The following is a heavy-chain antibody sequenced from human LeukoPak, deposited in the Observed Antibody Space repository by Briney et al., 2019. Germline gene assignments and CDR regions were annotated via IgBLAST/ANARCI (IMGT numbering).Heavy chain of an antibody. Sequence: GGSLRLSCAASGLTFSSNYMSWVRQAPGKGLEWVGRIKSKTDGGTTDYAAPVKGRFTISRDDSKNTLYLQMNSLKTEDTAVYYCTTEVADIAAAEPPFFGYWGQGTLVTVSS. D-gene: IGHD6-13*01. V-gene: IGHV3-15*01. CDR3: TTEVADIAAAEPPFFGY. CDR1: GLTFSSNY. CDR2: IKSKTDGGTT. J-gene: IGHJ4*02.